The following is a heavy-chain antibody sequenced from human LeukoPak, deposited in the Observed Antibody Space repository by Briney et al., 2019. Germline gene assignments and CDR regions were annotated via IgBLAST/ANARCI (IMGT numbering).Heavy chain of an antibody. D-gene: IGHD1-26*01. CDR3: ARLGIVGATTGDY. V-gene: IGHV4-59*12. CDR2: IYYSGST. Sequence: PSETLSLTCTVSGGSISSYYWSWIRQPPGKGLEWIGYIYYSGSTNYNPSLKSRVTISVDTSKNQFSLKLSSVTAADTAVYYCARLGIVGATTGDYWGQGTLVTVSS. J-gene: IGHJ4*02. CDR1: GGSISSYY.